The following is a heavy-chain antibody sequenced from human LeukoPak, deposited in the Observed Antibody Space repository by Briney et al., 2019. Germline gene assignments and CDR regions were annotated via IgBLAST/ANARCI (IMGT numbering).Heavy chain of an antibody. D-gene: IGHD5-24*01. CDR3: ARGGRDGYNHFDY. Sequence: PSETLSLTCTISGGSITSYHWSWIRQPPGKGLEWIGYIYYSGSTNYNPSLESRVTISVDTSKNQFSLNLRSVTAADTAVYYCARGGRDGYNHFDYGGQGTLVTVSS. CDR1: GGSITSYH. CDR2: IYYSGST. J-gene: IGHJ4*02. V-gene: IGHV4-59*01.